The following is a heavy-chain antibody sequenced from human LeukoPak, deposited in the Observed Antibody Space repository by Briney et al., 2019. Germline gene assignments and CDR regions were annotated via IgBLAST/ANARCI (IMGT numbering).Heavy chain of an antibody. CDR2: ISGSGGST. Sequence: PGGSLRLSCAASGFTFSSYAMSWVRQAPGKGLGWVSAISGSGGSTYYADSVKGRFTISRDNSKNTLYLQTNSLRAEDTAVYYCAKGSPGYSYGYGDYWGQGTLVTVSS. CDR3: AKGSPGYSYGYGDY. D-gene: IGHD5-18*01. J-gene: IGHJ4*02. V-gene: IGHV3-23*01. CDR1: GFTFSSYA.